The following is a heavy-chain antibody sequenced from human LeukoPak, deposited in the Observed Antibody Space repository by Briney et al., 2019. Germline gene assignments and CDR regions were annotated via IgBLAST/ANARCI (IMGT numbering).Heavy chain of an antibody. J-gene: IGHJ4*02. V-gene: IGHV1-8*03. CDR1: GYTFTSYD. CDR2: MNPSSGNT. Sequence: ASVKVSCKASGYTFTSYDINWVRQATGQGLEWMGWMNPSSGNTGYARKFQGRVTITRNTSISTAYMELSSLRSEDTAVYYCARRRYSGYDLFDYWGQGTLVTVSS. CDR3: ARRRYSGYDLFDY. D-gene: IGHD5-12*01.